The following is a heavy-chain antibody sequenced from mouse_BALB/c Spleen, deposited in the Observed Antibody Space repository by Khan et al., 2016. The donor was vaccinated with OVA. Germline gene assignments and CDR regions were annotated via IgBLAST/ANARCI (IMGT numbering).Heavy chain of an antibody. V-gene: IGHV1-77*01. CDR3: ARRNYFGYTFAY. CDR1: GYTFTDYY. Sequence: QVQLQQSGAELARPGASVKLSCKASGYTFTDYYINWVKLRTGQGLEWIGEISPGSGDTYYNERLKGKATLTADKSSSTAYMQLSSLTSGASAVYFCARRNYFGYTFAYWGQGTLVTVSA. CDR2: ISPGSGDT. J-gene: IGHJ3*01. D-gene: IGHD1-2*01.